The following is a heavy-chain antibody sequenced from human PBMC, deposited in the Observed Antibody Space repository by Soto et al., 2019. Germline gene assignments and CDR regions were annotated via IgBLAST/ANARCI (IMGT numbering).Heavy chain of an antibody. CDR3: ARGTVTTQYSDY. V-gene: IGHV4-31*03. Sequence: PSETLSLTCTVSGGSISSGGYYWSWIRQHPGKGLEWVGYIYYSGSTYYNPSLKSRVTISVGTSKNQFSLKLSSVTAADTAVYYCARGTVTTQYSDYWGQGTLVTVSS. D-gene: IGHD4-17*01. J-gene: IGHJ4*02. CDR2: IYYSGST. CDR1: GGSISSGGYY.